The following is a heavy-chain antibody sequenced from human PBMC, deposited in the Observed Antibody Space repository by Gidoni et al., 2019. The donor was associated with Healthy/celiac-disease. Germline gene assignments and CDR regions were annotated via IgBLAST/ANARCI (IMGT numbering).Heavy chain of an antibody. CDR3: TRFRASGDLVY. V-gene: IGHV3-73*01. D-gene: IGHD2-21*02. Sequence: EVQLVESGGGLVQPGGSLKLSCAASGFTFSGSALHWVRQASGKGLEWVGRIRSKANSYATAYAASVKGRFTISRDDSKNTAYLQMNSLKTEDTAVYYCTRFRASGDLVYWGQGTLVTVSS. CDR1: GFTFSGSA. J-gene: IGHJ4*02. CDR2: IRSKANSYAT.